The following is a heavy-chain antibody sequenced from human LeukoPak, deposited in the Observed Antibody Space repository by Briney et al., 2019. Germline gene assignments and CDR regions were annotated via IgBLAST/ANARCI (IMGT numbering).Heavy chain of an antibody. CDR1: GGFISGHY. J-gene: IGHJ3*01. V-gene: IGHV4-34*01. CDR2: INHSGIT. Sequence: SETLSLTCAVYGGFISGHYWNWIRQPPGKGLEWIGEINHSGITSYNSSLMGRVIISVDTSKNQFSLKLSFVTAADTAFYYCVRSAGYYDSNGHYYYLGFDVWGQGTMVTVSS. D-gene: IGHD3-3*01. CDR3: VRSAGYYDSNGHYYYLGFDV.